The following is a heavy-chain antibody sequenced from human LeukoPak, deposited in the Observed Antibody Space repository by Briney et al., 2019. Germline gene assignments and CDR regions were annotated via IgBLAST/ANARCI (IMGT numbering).Heavy chain of an antibody. CDR1: GFTLSSYG. CDR2: IKQDGSEK. J-gene: IGHJ4*02. Sequence: GGSLRLSCAASGFTLSSYGMTWVRQAPGKGLEWVANIKQDGSEKHYVDSVKGRFTISRDNAKNSLYLQMNSLRAEDTAVYYCARDLRFTIFGVGGQGTLVTVSS. D-gene: IGHD3-3*01. V-gene: IGHV3-7*01. CDR3: ARDLRFTIFGV.